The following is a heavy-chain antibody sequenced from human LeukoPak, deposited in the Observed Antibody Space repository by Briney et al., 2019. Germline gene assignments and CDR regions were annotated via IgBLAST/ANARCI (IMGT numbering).Heavy chain of an antibody. CDR2: ISYDGSNK. Sequence: PGGSLRLSCAASGFTFSSYAMHWVRQAPGKGLEWVAVISYDGSNKYYADSVKGRFTISRDDAKNSLFLQMNSLRAEDTAIYYCATINFRPYWGQGTLVTVSS. J-gene: IGHJ4*02. CDR3: ATINFRPY. CDR1: GFTFSSYA. D-gene: IGHD1-1*01. V-gene: IGHV3-30*04.